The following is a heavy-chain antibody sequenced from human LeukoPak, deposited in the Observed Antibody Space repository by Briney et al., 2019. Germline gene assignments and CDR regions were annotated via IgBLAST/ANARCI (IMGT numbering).Heavy chain of an antibody. D-gene: IGHD3-9*01. J-gene: IGHJ3*02. Sequence: GGSLRLSCAASGFTFSSYSMNGVRQAPGKGLEWVSSISSNSSYIYYADSVKDRFTTSRDNAKNSLYLQMNSLRAEDTAVYYCARDRKRRYFDWLLLDAFDIWGQGTMVTVSS. V-gene: IGHV3-21*01. CDR2: ISSNSSYI. CDR1: GFTFSSYS. CDR3: ARDRKRRYFDWLLLDAFDI.